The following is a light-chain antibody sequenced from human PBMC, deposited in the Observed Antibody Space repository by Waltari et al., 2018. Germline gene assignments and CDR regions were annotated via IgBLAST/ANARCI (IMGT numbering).Light chain of an antibody. CDR1: SSDVEGFNF. CDR3: SSYTSVNTR. Sequence: QSALTHPASMSGSPGQSITISCTGTSSDVEGFNFVSWYQQYPGKAPKLIIYDVANRPSGVSHRFSGSRSDNTASLTISGLQAEDEADYYCSSYTSVNTRFGGGTKLTVL. J-gene: IGLJ2*01. V-gene: IGLV2-14*03. CDR2: DVA.